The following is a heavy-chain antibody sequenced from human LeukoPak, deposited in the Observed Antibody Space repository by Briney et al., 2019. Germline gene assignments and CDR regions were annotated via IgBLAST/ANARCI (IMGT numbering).Heavy chain of an antibody. CDR1: GYTFTSYD. CDR2: IIPIFGTT. V-gene: IGHV1-69*05. Sequence: SVKGSCKASGYTFTSYDINWVRQATGQGLEWMGRIIPIFGTTNYAQKFQGRVTITTDESTSTAYMELSSLRSEDTAVYYCARDDDYWGQGTLVTVSS. CDR3: ARDDDY. J-gene: IGHJ4*02.